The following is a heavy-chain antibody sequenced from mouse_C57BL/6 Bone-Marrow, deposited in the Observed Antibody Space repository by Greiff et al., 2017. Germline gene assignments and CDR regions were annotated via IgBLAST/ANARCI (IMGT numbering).Heavy chain of an antibody. CDR2: IDPNSGGT. J-gene: IGHJ1*03. CDR3: AREDMGYSNYWYFDV. V-gene: IGHV1-72*01. Sequence: QVQLQQPGAELVKPGASVKLSCKASGYTFTSYWMHWVKQRPGRGLEWLGRIDPNSGGTKYNEKFKSKATLTVDTPSSTAYMQLSSLTSEDSAVYYCAREDMGYSNYWYFDVWGTGTTVTVSS. D-gene: IGHD2-5*01. CDR1: GYTFTSYW.